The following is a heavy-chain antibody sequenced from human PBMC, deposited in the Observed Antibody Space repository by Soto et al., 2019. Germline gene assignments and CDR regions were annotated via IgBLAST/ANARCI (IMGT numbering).Heavy chain of an antibody. CDR1: GFTFSSYW. CDR3: ARAKGSWYFDL. CDR2: LQRDGSST. V-gene: IGHV3-74*01. J-gene: IGHJ2*01. Sequence: EVQLVESGGGLVQPGGSLRLSCAASGFTFSSYWIHWVRQAPGKGLVWVSRLQRDGSSTAYADSVKGRFTISRDNAKDTLYLQMNSLRAEDTAVYHCARAKGSWYFDLWGRGTLVTVSS.